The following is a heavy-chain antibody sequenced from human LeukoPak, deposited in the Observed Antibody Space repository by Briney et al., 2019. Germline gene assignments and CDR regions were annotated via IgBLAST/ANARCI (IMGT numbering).Heavy chain of an antibody. CDR1: GGTFSSYA. D-gene: IGHD4-17*01. CDR3: ATAPFFYGRGFDP. CDR2: INPSGGST. V-gene: IGHV1-46*01. J-gene: IGHJ5*02. Sequence: ASVKVSCRASGGTFSSYAISWVRQAPGQGLEWMGIINPSGGSTSYAQKFQGRVTMTRDTSTSTVYMELSSLRSEDTAVYYCATAPFFYGRGFDPWGQGTLVTVSS.